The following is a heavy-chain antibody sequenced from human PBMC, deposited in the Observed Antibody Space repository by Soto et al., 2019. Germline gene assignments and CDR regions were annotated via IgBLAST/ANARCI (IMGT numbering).Heavy chain of an antibody. V-gene: IGHV3-23*01. Sequence: GGSLRLSCAASGFTFSSYAMSWVRQAPGKGLEWFSAISGSGGSTYYADSVKGRFTISRDNSKNTLYLQMNSLRAEDTAVYYCAKARGDYDSSGYYCSSCPFDYWGQGTLVTVSS. J-gene: IGHJ4*02. D-gene: IGHD3-22*01. CDR1: GFTFSSYA. CDR2: ISGSGGST. CDR3: AKARGDYDSSGYYCSSCPFDY.